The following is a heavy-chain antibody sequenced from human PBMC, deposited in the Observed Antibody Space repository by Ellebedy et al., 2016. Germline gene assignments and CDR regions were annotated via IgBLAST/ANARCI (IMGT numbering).Heavy chain of an antibody. J-gene: IGHJ6*03. V-gene: IGHV3-74*01. CDR2: VNSDGSST. Sequence: GESLKISXAASGFTLSDYWMHWVRQVPGKGLVWVSRVNSDGSSTSYADSVKGRFTISRDNAKNTLYLQMNSLRAEGTAVYFCARGEWDGRTVVVTTDYESAHFMDVWGKGTTVTVAS. CDR1: GFTLSDYW. D-gene: IGHD3-22*01. CDR3: ARGEWDGRTVVVTTDYESAHFMDV.